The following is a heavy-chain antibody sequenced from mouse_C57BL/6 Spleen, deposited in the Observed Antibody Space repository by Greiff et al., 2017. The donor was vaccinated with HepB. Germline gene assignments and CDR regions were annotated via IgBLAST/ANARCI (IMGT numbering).Heavy chain of an antibody. V-gene: IGHV5-4*03. Sequence: EVKLMESGGGLVKPGGSLKLSCAASGFTFSSYAMSWVRQTPEKRLEWVATISDGGSYTYYPDNVKGRFTISRDNAKNNLYLQMSHLKSEDTAMYYCARAGGWYFDVWGTGTTVTVSS. J-gene: IGHJ1*03. CDR2: ISDGGSYT. CDR3: ARAGGWYFDV. CDR1: GFTFSSYA.